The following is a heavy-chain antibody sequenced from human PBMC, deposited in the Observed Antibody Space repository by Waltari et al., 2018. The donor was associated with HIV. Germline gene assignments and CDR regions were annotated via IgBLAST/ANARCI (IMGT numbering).Heavy chain of an antibody. J-gene: IGHJ4*02. CDR3: AKDKGGVTYIFDY. CDR1: GFGFSTYG. V-gene: IGHV3-30*18. Sequence: QVQLVESGGGVVQPGRSLRLSCAASGFGFSTYGMHWLGTAPGKGLEWVAVISYDGSNKYYADSVKGRFTISRDNSKNTLYLQMNSLRAEDTAVYYCAKDKGGVTYIFDYWGQGTLVTVSS. CDR2: ISYDGSNK. D-gene: IGHD1-1*01.